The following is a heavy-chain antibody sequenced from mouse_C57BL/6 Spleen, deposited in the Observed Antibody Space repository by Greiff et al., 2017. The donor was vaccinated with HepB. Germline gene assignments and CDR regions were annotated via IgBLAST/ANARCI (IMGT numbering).Heavy chain of an antibody. Sequence: SLTLPFSSSVFTFIIYFISLFLQTPSNILEWVATIISCGSYTYYPDSVKGRFTISRDNAKNTLYLQMSSLKSEDTAMYYCARQGADGFAYWGQGTLVTVSA. CDR2: IISCGSYT. CDR3: ARQGADGFAY. J-gene: IGHJ3*01. V-gene: IGHV5-6*01. CDR1: VFTFIIYF.